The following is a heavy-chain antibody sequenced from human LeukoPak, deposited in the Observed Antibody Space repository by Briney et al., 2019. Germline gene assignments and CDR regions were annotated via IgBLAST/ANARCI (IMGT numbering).Heavy chain of an antibody. Sequence: SETLSLTCTVSGGSISSGGYYWSWIRQRPGKGLEWIGYIYYSGSSYYNPSLKSRVTISVDTSKNQFSLKLTSVTAADTAVYYCARGEMATTYYFGYWGQGTLVTVSS. CDR2: IYYSGSS. CDR3: ARGEMATTYYFGY. V-gene: IGHV4-31*03. D-gene: IGHD5-24*01. J-gene: IGHJ4*02. CDR1: GGSISSGGYY.